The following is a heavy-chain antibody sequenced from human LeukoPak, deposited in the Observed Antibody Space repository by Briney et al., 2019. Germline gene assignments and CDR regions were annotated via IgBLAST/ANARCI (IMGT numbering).Heavy chain of an antibody. D-gene: IGHD3-22*01. Sequence: GGSLRLSCVVSGFTFNRCWMNWVRQAPGKGLEWVGRIRSNSDGGTIDYAAPVKGRFTLSRDDSKTTLYLQMNSLQTEDTAVYYCATDFYDSTWGQGTLVTVSS. CDR2: IRSNSDGGTI. V-gene: IGHV3-15*07. J-gene: IGHJ5*02. CDR1: GFTFNRCW. CDR3: ATDFYDST.